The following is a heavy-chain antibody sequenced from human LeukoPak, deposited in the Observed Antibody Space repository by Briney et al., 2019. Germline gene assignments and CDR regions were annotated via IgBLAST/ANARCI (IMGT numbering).Heavy chain of an antibody. CDR1: GYTFTGYY. D-gene: IGHD6-13*01. CDR2: INPNSGGT. J-gene: IGHJ4*02. V-gene: IGHV1-2*06. CDR3: ARDSHSSSPPY. Sequence: ASVKVSCKASGYTFTGYYMHWVRQAPGQGLEWMGRINPNSGGTNYAQKFQGRVTMSRDTSISTAYMELSRLRSDDTAVYYCARDSHSSSPPYWGQGTLVTVSS.